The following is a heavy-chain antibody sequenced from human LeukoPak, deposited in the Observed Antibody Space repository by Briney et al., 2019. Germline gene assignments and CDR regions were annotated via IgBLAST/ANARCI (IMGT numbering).Heavy chain of an antibody. J-gene: IGHJ4*02. D-gene: IGHD6-19*01. Sequence: GESLTLSSTPYGFTVSSNSMTWVRQAPGNGLEWVSVIYTGGSTYYADSMKGRFTISRDTSRNTVYLQMNNLRGEDTAVYYCARDQATGWFYFDYWGQGTLVTVSS. CDR3: ARDQATGWFYFDY. V-gene: IGHV3-66*01. CDR2: IYTGGST. CDR1: GFTVSSNS.